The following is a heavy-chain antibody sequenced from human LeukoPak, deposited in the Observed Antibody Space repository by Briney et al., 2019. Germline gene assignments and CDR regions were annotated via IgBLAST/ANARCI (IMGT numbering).Heavy chain of an antibody. CDR1: GFTFDDYA. CDR2: ISRDGGST. V-gene: IGHV3-43D*04. Sequence: GGSLRLSCAASGFTFDDYAMHWVRRAPGKGLEWVSLISRDGGSTYYADSVKGRFTISRDNSKNSLYLQMNSLRAEDTALYYCAKAASPKSRRYGMDVWGKGTTVTVSS. J-gene: IGHJ6*04. CDR3: AKAASPKSRRYGMDV.